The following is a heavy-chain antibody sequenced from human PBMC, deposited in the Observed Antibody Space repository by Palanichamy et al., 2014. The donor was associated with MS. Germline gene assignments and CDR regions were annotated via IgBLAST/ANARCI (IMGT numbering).Heavy chain of an antibody. CDR2: IFYSGST. J-gene: IGHJ4*02. CDR3: VRARLLNYFDQ. Sequence: LQESGPGLVKPSETLSLICSAFGGSISNSLYYWGWVRQPPGKGPEYIGTIFYSGSTHYNPSLKSRVTVSVDTSRNQFSLRLSSVTAADTAVYYCVRARLLNYFDQWGQGTLVTVSS. D-gene: IGHD3-22*01. CDR1: GGSISNSLYY. V-gene: IGHV4-39*01.